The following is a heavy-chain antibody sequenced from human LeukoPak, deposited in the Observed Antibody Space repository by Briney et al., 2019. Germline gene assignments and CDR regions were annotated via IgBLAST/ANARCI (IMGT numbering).Heavy chain of an antibody. CDR3: ARRWNYKDGFDV. CDR1: GFTFSSYS. V-gene: IGHV3-21*01. CDR2: ISSSSSYI. J-gene: IGHJ3*01. D-gene: IGHD1-7*01. Sequence: PGGSLRLSCAASGFTFSSYSMNWVRQAPGKGLEWVSSISSSSSYIYYADSVKGRFTISRDNAKNSLYLQMNSLRAEDTAVYYCARRWNYKDGFDVWGRGTLVTVSS.